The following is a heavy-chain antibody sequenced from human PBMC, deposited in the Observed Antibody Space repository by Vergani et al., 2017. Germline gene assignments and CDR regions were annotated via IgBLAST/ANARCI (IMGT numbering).Heavy chain of an antibody. V-gene: IGHV3-9*01. CDR3: ASDVSRGSTTYGMDV. CDR1: GFTFDDYA. Sequence: EVQLVESGGGLVQPGRSLRLFCAASGFTFDDYAMHWVRQAPGKGLEWVSGISWNSGSIGYADSVKGRFTISRDNAKNSLYLQMNSLRAEDTALYYCASDVSRGSTTYGMDVWGQGTTVTVSS. CDR2: ISWNSGSI. J-gene: IGHJ6*02. D-gene: IGHD2-2*01.